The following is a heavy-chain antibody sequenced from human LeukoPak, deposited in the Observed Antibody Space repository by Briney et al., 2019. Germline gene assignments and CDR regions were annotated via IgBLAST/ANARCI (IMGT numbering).Heavy chain of an antibody. CDR3: ARRPRYYYDSSGYYRFDY. J-gene: IGHJ4*02. V-gene: IGHV4-34*01. CDR2: INHSGST. Sequence: SETLSLTCAVYGGSFSGYYWSWIRQPPGKGLEWIGEINHSGSTNYNPSLKSRVTISVDTSKNQFSLKLSSVTAADTAVYYCARRPRYYYDSSGYYRFDYWGQGTLVTVSS. D-gene: IGHD3-22*01. CDR1: GGSFSGYY.